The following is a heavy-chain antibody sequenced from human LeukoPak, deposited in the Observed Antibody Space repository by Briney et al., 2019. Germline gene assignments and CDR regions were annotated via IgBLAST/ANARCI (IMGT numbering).Heavy chain of an antibody. J-gene: IGHJ4*02. Sequence: GGSLTLYCAASSFSYYSFAMLWLRQAPGKGLEGGAVISYDGSNKYYADSVKGRFTISRDNAKNTLYLQMNSLRAEDTAVYYCARDSASPGNYYDSSGHDYWGQGTLVTVSS. CDR1: SFSYYSFA. CDR2: ISYDGSNK. V-gene: IGHV3-30*04. D-gene: IGHD3-22*01. CDR3: ARDSASPGNYYDSSGHDY.